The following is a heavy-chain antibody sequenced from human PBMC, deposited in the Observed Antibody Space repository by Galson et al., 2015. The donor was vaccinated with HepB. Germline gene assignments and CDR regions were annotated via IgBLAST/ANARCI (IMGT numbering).Heavy chain of an antibody. V-gene: IGHV1-18*04. Sequence: SVKVSCKASGYTFTSNGISWVRQTPRQGLEWLGWIIAHGGNTKYAQKYQGRITLTRDTSTSTAYVELRSLRSDDTAVYYCARDRDYRFDYWGQGTLVTVSS. J-gene: IGHJ4*02. CDR2: IIAHGGNT. CDR3: ARDRDYRFDY. D-gene: IGHD4/OR15-4a*01. CDR1: GYTFTSNG.